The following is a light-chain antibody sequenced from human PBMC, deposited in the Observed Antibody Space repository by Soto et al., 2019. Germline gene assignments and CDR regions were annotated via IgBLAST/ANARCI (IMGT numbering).Light chain of an antibody. CDR3: AAWEDSLNGVV. Sequence: QSVLPQPPSASGTPGQRVTISCSGSSSNIGINTVNWYQHLPGTAPKLLIYNNNQRPSGVPDRFSGSKSGTSASLAISGLHSEDETDYYCAAWEDSLNGVVFGGGTTLTVL. J-gene: IGLJ2*01. CDR1: SSNIGINT. CDR2: NNN. V-gene: IGLV1-44*01.